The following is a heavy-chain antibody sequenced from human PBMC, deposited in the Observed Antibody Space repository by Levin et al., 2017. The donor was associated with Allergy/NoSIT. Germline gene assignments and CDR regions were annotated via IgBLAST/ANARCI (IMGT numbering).Heavy chain of an antibody. D-gene: IGHD6-13*01. CDR1: GFTFSSYD. CDR3: ARSSSSWYRWYFDL. CDR2: IGTAGDT. Sequence: GESLKISCAASGFTFSSYDMHWVRQATGKGLEWVSAIGTAGDTYYPGSVKGRFTISRENAKNSLYLQMNSLRAGDTAVYYCARSSSSWYRWYFDLWGRGTLVTVSS. V-gene: IGHV3-13*04. J-gene: IGHJ2*01.